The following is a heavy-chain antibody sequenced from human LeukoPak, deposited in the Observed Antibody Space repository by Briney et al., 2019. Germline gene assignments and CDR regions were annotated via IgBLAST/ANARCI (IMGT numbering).Heavy chain of an antibody. V-gene: IGHV1-46*01. J-gene: IGHJ4*02. CDR2: INPSGGST. D-gene: IGHD3-22*01. CDR1: GYTFTSYY. Sequence: ASVKVSCKASGYTFTSYYMHWVRQAPGQGLEWMGLINPSGGSTSYAQKFQGRVTITRNTSTRTVYMELSSRRSEDTAVYYWARDPRGYYDTAFDYWGQGTLGTVSS. CDR3: ARDPRGYYDTAFDY.